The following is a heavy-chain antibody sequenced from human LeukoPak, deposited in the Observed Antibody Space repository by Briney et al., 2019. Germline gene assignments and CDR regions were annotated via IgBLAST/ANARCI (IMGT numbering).Heavy chain of an antibody. Sequence: PGGSLRLSCAASGFTFSSYSMNWVRQAPGKGLEWVSSISSSSSYIYYADSVKGRFTISRDNAKNSLYLQMNSLRAEDTAVYYCARDFPNYYDSSGYYKTFDPWGQGTLVTVSS. D-gene: IGHD3-22*01. CDR3: ARDFPNYYDSSGYYKTFDP. V-gene: IGHV3-21*01. J-gene: IGHJ5*02. CDR2: ISSSSSYI. CDR1: GFTFSSYS.